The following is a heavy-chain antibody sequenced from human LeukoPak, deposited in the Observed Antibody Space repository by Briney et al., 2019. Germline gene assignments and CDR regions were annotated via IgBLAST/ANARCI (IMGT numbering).Heavy chain of an antibody. CDR3: ARRAVVAATNNWFDP. CDR2: ISYDGSNK. V-gene: IGHV3-30*03. CDR1: GFTFSSYG. Sequence: GGSLRLSCAASGFTFSSYGMHWVRQAPGKGLEWAAVISYDGSNKYYADSVKGRFTISRDNSKNTLYLQMNSLRAEDTAVYYCARRAVVAATNNWFDPWGQGTLVTVSS. D-gene: IGHD2-15*01. J-gene: IGHJ5*02.